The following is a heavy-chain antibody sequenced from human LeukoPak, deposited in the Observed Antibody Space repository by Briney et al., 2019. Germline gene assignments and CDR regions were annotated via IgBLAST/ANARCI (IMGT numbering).Heavy chain of an antibody. Sequence: SETLSLTCTVSGGSISSYYWSWIRQPPGKGLEWIGYIYYSGSTNYNPSLKSRVTISVDTSKNQFSLKLSSVTAADTAVYYCARDIRLLWFAPGAFDIWGQGTMVTVSS. CDR2: IYYSGST. CDR1: GGSISSYY. J-gene: IGHJ3*02. D-gene: IGHD3-10*01. V-gene: IGHV4-59*01. CDR3: ARDIRLLWFAPGAFDI.